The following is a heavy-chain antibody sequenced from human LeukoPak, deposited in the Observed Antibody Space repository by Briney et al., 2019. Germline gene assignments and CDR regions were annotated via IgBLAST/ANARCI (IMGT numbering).Heavy chain of an antibody. CDR2: IYYSGNT. CDR1: GGSISSSSYY. Sequence: SETLSLTCTVSGGSISSSSYYWGWIRQPPGKGLEWIGSIYYSGNTYYNPSLKSRVTISVDTSKNQFSLKLSSVTAADTAVYYCAILERGKLLFTDYWGQGTLVTVSS. CDR3: AILERGKLLFTDY. J-gene: IGHJ4*02. V-gene: IGHV4-39*01. D-gene: IGHD1-26*01.